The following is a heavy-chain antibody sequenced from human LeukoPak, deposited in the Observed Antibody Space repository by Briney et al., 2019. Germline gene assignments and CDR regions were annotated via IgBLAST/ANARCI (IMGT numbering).Heavy chain of an antibody. D-gene: IGHD3-22*01. J-gene: IGHJ4*02. Sequence: AGGSLRLSCAASGFTFSDYYMSWIRQASGKGLEWVSYISSSGSTIYYADSVKGRFTISRDNAKNSLYLQMNSLRAEDTAVYYCARDSSSGYFDYWGQGTLVTVSS. CDR2: ISSSGSTI. CDR1: GFTFSDYY. CDR3: ARDSSSGYFDY. V-gene: IGHV3-11*04.